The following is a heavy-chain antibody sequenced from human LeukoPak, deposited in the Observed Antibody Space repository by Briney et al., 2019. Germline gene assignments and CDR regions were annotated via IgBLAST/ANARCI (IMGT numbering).Heavy chain of an antibody. J-gene: IGHJ3*02. CDR2: IYYSRSI. Sequence: SETLTLTCTVSGGSISRSSYYWGWIRQPPGKGLEWFGSIYYSRSIYYIPSLKRRATIAVDSSKKQFSLKLSSVTAADTAVYYWARLAYGDYLWAFDIWGQGTMVTVSS. CDR3: ARLAYGDYLWAFDI. CDR1: GGSISRSSYY. D-gene: IGHD4-17*01. V-gene: IGHV4-39*01.